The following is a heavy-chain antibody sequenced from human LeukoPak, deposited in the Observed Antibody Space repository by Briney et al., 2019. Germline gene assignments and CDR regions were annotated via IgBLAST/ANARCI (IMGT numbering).Heavy chain of an antibody. CDR3: ARQQVVVVAATYDAFDI. D-gene: IGHD2-15*01. V-gene: IGHV4-34*01. Sequence: PSETLSLTCAVYGGSFSGYYWSWIRQPPGKGLEWIGEINHSGSTNYNPSLKSRVTISVDTPKNQFSLKLSSVTAADTAVYYCARQQVVVVAATYDAFDIWGQGTMVTVSS. CDR2: INHSGST. CDR1: GGSFSGYY. J-gene: IGHJ3*02.